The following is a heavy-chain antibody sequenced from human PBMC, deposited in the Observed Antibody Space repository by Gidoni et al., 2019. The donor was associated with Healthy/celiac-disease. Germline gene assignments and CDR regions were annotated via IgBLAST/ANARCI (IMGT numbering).Heavy chain of an antibody. J-gene: IGHJ4*02. Sequence: QVQLVQSGAEVKKPGASVKVSCKASGYTFTSYYLHWVRQAPGQGLEWMGIINPSGGSTSYAQKFPGRVTMTRDTSTSTVYMELSSLRSEDTAVYYCARGCNYDFWSGYYYLCYWGQGTLVTVSS. D-gene: IGHD3-3*01. CDR2: INPSGGST. CDR3: ARGCNYDFWSGYYYLCY. CDR1: GYTFTSYY. V-gene: IGHV1-46*01.